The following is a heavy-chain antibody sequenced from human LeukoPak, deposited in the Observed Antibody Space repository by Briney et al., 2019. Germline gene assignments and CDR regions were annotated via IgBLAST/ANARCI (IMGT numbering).Heavy chain of an antibody. CDR2: ILSGGDT. D-gene: IGHD3-16*01. V-gene: IGHV3-23*01. CDR1: GFTFNGYP. Sequence: GGSLRLSCAPSGFTFNGYPMTWVRQAPGKGLEWVSTILSGGDTYYADSVKGRFTISRDNSRDTLYLQMNSLRAEDTAVYYCARGGGAYTPFDCWGLGTLVTASS. J-gene: IGHJ4*02. CDR3: ARGGGAYTPFDC.